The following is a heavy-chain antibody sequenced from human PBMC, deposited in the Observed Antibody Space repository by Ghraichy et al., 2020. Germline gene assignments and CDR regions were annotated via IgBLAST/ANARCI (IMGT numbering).Heavy chain of an antibody. CDR2: IWYDGSNK. J-gene: IGHJ3*02. CDR1: GFTFSSYG. V-gene: IGHV3-33*01. D-gene: IGHD3-9*01. Sequence: GGSLRLSCAASGFTFSSYGMHWVRQAPGKGLEWVAVIWYDGSNKYYADSVKGRFTISRDNSKNTLYLQMNSLRAEDTAVYYCARDGRYGPTQWTDAFDIWGQGTMVTVSS. CDR3: ARDGRYGPTQWTDAFDI.